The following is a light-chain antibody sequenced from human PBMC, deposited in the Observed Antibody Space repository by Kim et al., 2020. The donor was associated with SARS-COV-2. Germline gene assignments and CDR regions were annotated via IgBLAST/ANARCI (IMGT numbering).Light chain of an antibody. CDR3: SSYTSSSTNWV. V-gene: IGLV2-14*03. CDR2: DVS. Sequence: QSALTQPASVSGSPGQSITISCTGTSSDVGGYNYVSWYQQHPGKAPKLMIYDVSNRPSGVSNRFSGSKSGNTASLTISGLQAEDEADYYCSSYTSSSTNWVFGGGTQRNV. CDR1: SSDVGGYNY. J-gene: IGLJ3*02.